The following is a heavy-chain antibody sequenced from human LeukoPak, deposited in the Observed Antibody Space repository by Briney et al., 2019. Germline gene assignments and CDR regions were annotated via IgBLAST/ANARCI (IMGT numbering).Heavy chain of an antibody. J-gene: IGHJ4*02. CDR2: IYTSGST. V-gene: IGHV4-4*07. CDR1: GGSISSYY. Sequence: PSETLSLTCTVSGGSISSYYWSWIRQPAGKGLEWIGRIYTSGSTNYNPSLKSRVTMSVDTSKNQFSLKLSSVTAADTAVYYCARGVESGGSCYSDYWGQGTLVTVSS. D-gene: IGHD2-15*01. CDR3: ARGVESGGSCYSDY.